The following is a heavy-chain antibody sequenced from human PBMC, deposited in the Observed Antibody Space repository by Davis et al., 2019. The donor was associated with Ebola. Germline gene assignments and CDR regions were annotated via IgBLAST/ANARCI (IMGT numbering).Heavy chain of an antibody. CDR3: ARGPSVATAHYFDY. V-gene: IGHV1-69*06. CDR1: GGTFNGYP. J-gene: IGHJ4*02. Sequence: SVKVSCKAPGGTFNGYPISWVRQAPGQGLEWMGGIIPLFGTTNYAQKFRGRVMITADKSTRIAYMELNSLTSEDTAVYYCARGPSVATAHYFDYWGQGTLVTVSS. CDR2: IIPLFGTT. D-gene: IGHD2-21*02.